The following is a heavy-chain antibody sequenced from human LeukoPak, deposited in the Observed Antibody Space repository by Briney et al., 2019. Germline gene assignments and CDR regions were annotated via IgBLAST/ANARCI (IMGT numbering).Heavy chain of an antibody. CDR1: GGSISSYY. Sequence: SETLSLTCTVSGGSISSYYWSWIRQPPGKGLEWIGYIYDSGSTNYNPSLKSRVTISVDTSKNQFSLKLSSVTAADTAAYYCAKYGDYSNWFDPWGQGTLVTVSS. J-gene: IGHJ5*02. CDR3: AKYGDYSNWFDP. D-gene: IGHD4-17*01. V-gene: IGHV4-59*01. CDR2: IYDSGST.